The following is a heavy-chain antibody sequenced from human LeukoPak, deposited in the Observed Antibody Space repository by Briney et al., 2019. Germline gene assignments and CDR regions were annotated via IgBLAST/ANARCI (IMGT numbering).Heavy chain of an antibody. J-gene: IGHJ4*02. CDR3: ARGSGGVGASLPF. Sequence: GGSLRLSCAASGFTFSDYSMNWVRQAPGKGLEWVAYISYTDTIYYADSVKGRFTISRDNAKNSLYLQMNSLRVEDTAMSYCARGSGGVGASLPFWGQGALVTVSS. CDR1: GFTFSDYS. V-gene: IGHV3-48*01. CDR2: ISYTDTI. D-gene: IGHD1-26*01.